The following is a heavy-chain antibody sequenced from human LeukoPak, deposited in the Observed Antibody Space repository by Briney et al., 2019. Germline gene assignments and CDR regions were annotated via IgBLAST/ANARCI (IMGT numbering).Heavy chain of an antibody. CDR1: GGSISSGSYY. V-gene: IGHV4-39*01. Sequence: SETLSLTCTVSGGSISSGSYYWGWIRQPPGKGLEWIGSIYYTGNSYCSPSLKSRVTISVDASKHQFSLNLRSVTAADTAVYYCARASHCSGGSCYSDYWGQGTLVTVSS. CDR3: ARASHCSGGSCYSDY. CDR2: IYYTGNS. D-gene: IGHD2-15*01. J-gene: IGHJ4*02.